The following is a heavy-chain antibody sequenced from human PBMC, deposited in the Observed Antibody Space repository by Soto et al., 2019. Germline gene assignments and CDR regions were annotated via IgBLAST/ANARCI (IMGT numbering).Heavy chain of an antibody. V-gene: IGHV3-9*01. CDR1: GFTFGDYA. CDR3: AKGYEWGYFQL. D-gene: IGHD1-20*01. CDR2: ISWNGGTI. J-gene: IGHJ1*01. Sequence: EVQLVVSGGGLVQPGRSLRLSCAASGFTFGDYAMHWVRQVPGKGLEWVSGISWNGGTIAYADSVKGRFTIARDNAKNSLYLQMNSLRAEDTALYYCAKGYEWGYFQLWGQGTLVTFSS.